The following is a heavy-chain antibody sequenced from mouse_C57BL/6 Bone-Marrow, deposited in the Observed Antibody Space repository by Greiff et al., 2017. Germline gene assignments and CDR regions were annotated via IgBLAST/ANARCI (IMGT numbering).Heavy chain of an antibody. V-gene: IGHV1-50*01. CDR1: GYTFTSYW. CDR3: AGGRY. J-gene: IGHJ2*01. Sequence: QVQLQQPGAELVKPGASVKLSCKASGYTFTSYWMQWVKQRPGQGLEWIGEIDPSDSYTNYNQKFKGKATLTVDTSSRTAYMQLSSLTSEDSAVYDCAGGRYWGQGTTLTVSS. CDR2: IDPSDSYT.